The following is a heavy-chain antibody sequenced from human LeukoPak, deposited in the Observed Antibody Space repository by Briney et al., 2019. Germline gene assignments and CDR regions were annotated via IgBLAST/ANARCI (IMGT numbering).Heavy chain of an antibody. V-gene: IGHV4-59*01. J-gene: IGHJ6*03. CDR1: GGSISSYY. Sequence: PSETLSLTCTVSGGSISSYYWSWIRQPPGKGLEWIGEIYHSGSTNYNPSLKSRVTISVDKSKNQFSLKLSSVTAADTAVYYCARTTEGGYTYDYFYYYYMDVWGKGTTVTISS. CDR3: ARTTEGGYTYDYFYYYYMDV. D-gene: IGHD5-18*01. CDR2: IYHSGST.